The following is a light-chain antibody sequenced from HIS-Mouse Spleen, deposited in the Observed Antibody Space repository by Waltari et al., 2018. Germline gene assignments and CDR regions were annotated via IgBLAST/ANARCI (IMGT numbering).Light chain of an antibody. V-gene: IGLV3-21*03. Sequence: SYDPAQPPSVSVARGKTARITRGGNNFGRKSVHWYQQKPGQAPVLVVYDDSHRPSGIPERFSGSNSGNTATLTISRVEAGDEADYYCQVWDSSSDHVVFGGGTKLTVL. CDR2: DDS. CDR1: NFGRKS. CDR3: QVWDSSSDHVV. J-gene: IGLJ2*01.